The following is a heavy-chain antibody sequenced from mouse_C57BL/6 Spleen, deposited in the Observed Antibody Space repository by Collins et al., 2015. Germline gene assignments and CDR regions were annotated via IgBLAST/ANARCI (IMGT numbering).Heavy chain of an antibody. CDR2: IDPSDSYT. J-gene: IGHJ1*03. D-gene: IGHD1-1*01. CDR1: GYTFTSYW. Sequence: QVQLQQPGAELVMPGASVKLSCKASGYTFTSYWMHWVKQRPGQGLEWIGEIDPSDSYTNYNQKFKGKSTLTVDKSSSTAYMQLSSLTSEDSAVYYCARVRETCFDVWGTGTTVTVSS. V-gene: IGHV1-69*01. CDR3: ARVRETCFDV.